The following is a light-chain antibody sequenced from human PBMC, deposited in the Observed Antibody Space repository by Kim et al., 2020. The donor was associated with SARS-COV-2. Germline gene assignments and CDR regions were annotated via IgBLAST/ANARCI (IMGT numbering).Light chain of an antibody. CDR2: ENT. CDR3: QSYDTSALWV. CDR1: SGSIAGTY. V-gene: IGLV6-57*03. J-gene: IGLJ3*02. Sequence: NFMLTQPHSVSESPGKTVTISCTRDSGSIAGTYVQWYQQRPGGAPTTVIYENTQRRSGVPDRFSGSIDSSSNSASLTISGLKTEDEADYYCQSYDTSALWVFGGGTQLTVL.